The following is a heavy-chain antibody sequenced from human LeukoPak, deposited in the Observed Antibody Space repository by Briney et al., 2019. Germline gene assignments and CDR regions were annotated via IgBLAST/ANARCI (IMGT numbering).Heavy chain of an antibody. J-gene: IGHJ4*02. CDR2: ISSAGGYI. V-gene: IGHV3-21*01. CDR1: GFTFSSYS. D-gene: IGHD2-15*01. CDR3: ARLGHCSGGSCYDN. Sequence: PGGSLGLSCAASGFTFSSYSMNWVRQAPGKGLEWVSSISSAGGYIHYSDSLKGRFTISRDNAKNSLYLQMNSLRAEDTAVYYCARLGHCSGGSCYDNWGQGTLVTVSS.